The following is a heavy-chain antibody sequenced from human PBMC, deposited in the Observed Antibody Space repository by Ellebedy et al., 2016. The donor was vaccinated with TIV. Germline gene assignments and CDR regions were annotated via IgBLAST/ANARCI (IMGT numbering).Heavy chain of an antibody. J-gene: IGHJ4*02. V-gene: IGHV1-69*13. Sequence: SVKVSCXASGGTFSSYAISWVRQAPGQGLEWMGGIIPIFGTANYAQKFQGRVTITADESTSTAYMELSSLRSEDTAVYYCARHPGIAVAGNFDYWGQGTLVTVSS. CDR2: IIPIFGTA. CDR3: ARHPGIAVAGNFDY. CDR1: GGTFSSYA. D-gene: IGHD6-19*01.